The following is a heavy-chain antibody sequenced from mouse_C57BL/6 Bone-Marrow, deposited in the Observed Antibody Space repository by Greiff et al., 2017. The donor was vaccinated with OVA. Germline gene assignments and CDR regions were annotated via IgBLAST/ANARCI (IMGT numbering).Heavy chain of an antibody. CDR3: ARGSIYYYGHYDAMDY. CDR2: ISSGSSTI. CDR1: GFTFSDYG. J-gene: IGHJ4*01. Sequence: EVQRVESGGGLVKPGGSLKLSCAASGFTFSDYGMHWVRQAPEKGLEWVAYISSGSSTIYYADTVKGRFTISRDNAKNTLFLQMTSLRSEDTAMYYCARGSIYYYGHYDAMDYWGQGTSVTVSS. D-gene: IGHD1-1*01. V-gene: IGHV5-17*01.